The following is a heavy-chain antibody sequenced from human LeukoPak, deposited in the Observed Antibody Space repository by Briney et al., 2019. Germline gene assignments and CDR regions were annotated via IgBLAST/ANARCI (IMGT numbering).Heavy chain of an antibody. CDR3: AKETVGYCSGGSCYAPHY. CDR1: GFTFSSSA. J-gene: IGHJ4*02. CDR2: ISGSGGST. Sequence: PGGSLRLSCAASGFTFSSSAMSWVRQAPGKGLEWVSAISGSGGSTYYAASVKGRFTISRDSSKNTLYLQMNSLRAEDTAVYYCAKETVGYCSGGSCYAPHYWGQGTLVTVSS. D-gene: IGHD2-15*01. V-gene: IGHV3-23*01.